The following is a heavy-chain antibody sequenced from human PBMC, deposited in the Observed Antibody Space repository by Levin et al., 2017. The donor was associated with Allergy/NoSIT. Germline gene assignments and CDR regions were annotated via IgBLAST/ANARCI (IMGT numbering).Heavy chain of an antibody. D-gene: IGHD6-13*01. CDR1: GDSVSSNSVA. CDR2: TYYRSKWYN. Sequence: TSETLSLTCAISGDSVSSNSVAWNWIRQSPSRGLEWLGRTYYRSKWYNDYAVSVKSRITINPDTSKNQFSLQLNSVTPEDTAVYYCARDGGITAAGTRFDYWGQGTLVTVSS. J-gene: IGHJ4*02. CDR3: ARDGGITAAGTRFDY. V-gene: IGHV6-1*01.